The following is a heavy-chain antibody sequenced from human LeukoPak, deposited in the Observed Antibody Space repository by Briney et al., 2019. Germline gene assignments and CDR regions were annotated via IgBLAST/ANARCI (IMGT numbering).Heavy chain of an antibody. CDR2: INSDGSST. J-gene: IGHJ3*02. D-gene: IGHD2-2*01. CDR3: ARDSRYCSSTSCSWAFDI. Sequence: GGSLRLSCAASGFNFSSYWMHWVRQAPGKGLVWVSRINSDGSSTSYADSAKGRFTISRDNAKNTLYLQMNRLRAEDTAVYYCARDSRYCSSTSCSWAFDIWGQGTMVTVSS. CDR1: GFNFSSYW. V-gene: IGHV3-74*01.